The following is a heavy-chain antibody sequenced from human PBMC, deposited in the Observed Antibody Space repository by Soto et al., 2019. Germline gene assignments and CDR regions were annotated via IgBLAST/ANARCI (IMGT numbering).Heavy chain of an antibody. CDR3: ARCQYSSSWYRFDLLGCFDP. J-gene: IGHJ5*02. V-gene: IGHV1-46*01. CDR1: GYPFPSHD. Sequence: ASVKVSCKASGYPFPSHDINWVRQAPGQGLEWMGIINPSGGSTSYAQKFQGRVTMTRDTSTSTVYMELSSLRSEDTAVYYCARCQYSSSWYRFDLLGCFDPSGQGTLVT. CDR2: INPSGGST. D-gene: IGHD6-13*01.